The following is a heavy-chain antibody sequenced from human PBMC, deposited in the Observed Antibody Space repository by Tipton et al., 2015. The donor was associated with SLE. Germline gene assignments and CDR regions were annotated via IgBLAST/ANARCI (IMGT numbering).Heavy chain of an antibody. CDR2: LYYNGKT. Sequence: TLSLTCTVSGGSIRSSRHFWGWIRQPPGKGLEWIGVLYYNGKTNYNSSLKSRVTISVDTSKSQFSLKLRSVTAADTAVYYCARHGMVNYYYYGMDVWGQGTTVTVSS. CDR3: ARHGMVNYYYYGMDV. CDR1: GGSIRSSRHF. D-gene: IGHD4-23*01. J-gene: IGHJ6*02. V-gene: IGHV4-61*05.